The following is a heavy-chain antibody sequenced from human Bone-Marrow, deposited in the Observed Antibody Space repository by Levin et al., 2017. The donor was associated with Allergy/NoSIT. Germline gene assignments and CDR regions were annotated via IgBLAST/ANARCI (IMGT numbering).Heavy chain of an antibody. D-gene: IGHD4-17*01. J-gene: IGHJ4*02. V-gene: IGHV2-5*02. CDR2: IYWDDDK. Sequence: QTLSLTCTLSGFSLSSTPVGVGWIRQPPGKALEWLALIYWDDDKRYSPSLRSRLTVIKDTSKTQVVLMMSNMDPADTATYYCVNRLSDHGNWDLGYFDSWGQGILVTVSS. CDR1: GFSLSSTPVG. CDR3: VNRLSDHGNWDLGYFDS.